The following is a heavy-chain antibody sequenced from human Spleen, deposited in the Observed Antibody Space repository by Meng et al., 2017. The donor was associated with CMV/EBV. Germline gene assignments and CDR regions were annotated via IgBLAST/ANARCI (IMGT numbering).Heavy chain of an antibody. V-gene: IGHV3-21*01. CDR2: ISSSSSYI. D-gene: IGHD2-2*01. Sequence: GGSLRLSCVVSGFTFNNYWMHWVRQAPGKGLEWVSSISSSSSYIYYADSVKGRFTISRDNAKNSLYLQMNSLRAEDTAVYYCASVKIVVVPAAMGAFDIWGQGTMVTVSS. CDR3: ASVKIVVVPAAMGAFDI. J-gene: IGHJ3*02. CDR1: GFTFNNYW.